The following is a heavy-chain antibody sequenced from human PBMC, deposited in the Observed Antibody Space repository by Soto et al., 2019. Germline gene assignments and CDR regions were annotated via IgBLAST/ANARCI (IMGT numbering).Heavy chain of an antibody. Sequence: GGSLRLSCAASGCTVSSNYMSWVRQAPGKGLEWVSVIYSGGSTYYADSVKGRFTISRDNSKNTLYLQMNSLRAEDTAVYYCASHDCSGGSCYSGSFDYWGQGTLVTV. CDR3: ASHDCSGGSCYSGSFDY. J-gene: IGHJ4*02. V-gene: IGHV3-66*04. CDR1: GCTVSSNY. D-gene: IGHD2-15*01. CDR2: IYSGGST.